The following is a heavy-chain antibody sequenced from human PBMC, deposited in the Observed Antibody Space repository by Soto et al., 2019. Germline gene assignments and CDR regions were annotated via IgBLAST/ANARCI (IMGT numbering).Heavy chain of an antibody. D-gene: IGHD6-13*01. J-gene: IGHJ6*02. Sequence: EVQLVESGGGLVQPGGYLRLSCAASGFTFSSYWVHWVRQAPGRGLVWVSRINGDGSSTNYADSVKGRFTISRDNAKNTLYLQMNSLSAEDTAVYLCGRGGSGIYGMDVWGQGTTVTVSS. CDR2: INGDGSST. CDR1: GFTFSSYW. V-gene: IGHV3-74*01. CDR3: GRGGSGIYGMDV.